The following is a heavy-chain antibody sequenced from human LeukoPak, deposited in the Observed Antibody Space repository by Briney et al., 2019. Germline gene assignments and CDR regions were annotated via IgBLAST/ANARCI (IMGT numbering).Heavy chain of an antibody. D-gene: IGHD3-10*01. Sequence: PGGSLRLSCAASGFTFSSYAMSWVRQAPGKGLEWVSGIRGSGGSAYYADSVKGRFTVSRDNSKNTLYLQMNSLRAEDTAVYYCAKEGSVQSFDYWGQGTLVTVSS. CDR3: AKEGSVQSFDY. CDR1: GFTFSSYA. CDR2: IRGSGGSA. V-gene: IGHV3-23*01. J-gene: IGHJ4*02.